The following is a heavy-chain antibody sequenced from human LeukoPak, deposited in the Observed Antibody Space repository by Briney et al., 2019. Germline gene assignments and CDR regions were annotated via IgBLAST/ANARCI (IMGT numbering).Heavy chain of an antibody. CDR2: IHYSGST. Sequence: SETLSLTCTVSGGSMSNYYWSWIRQPPGKGLEWIGYIHYSGSTNYNPSLKSRVTISVDTSKNQFSLKLSSVTAADTAVYYCARSSYGSGSYYLTIANYFDYWGQGTLVTVSS. CDR1: GGSMSNYY. CDR3: ARSSYGSGSYYLTIANYFDY. J-gene: IGHJ4*02. V-gene: IGHV4-59*01. D-gene: IGHD3-10*01.